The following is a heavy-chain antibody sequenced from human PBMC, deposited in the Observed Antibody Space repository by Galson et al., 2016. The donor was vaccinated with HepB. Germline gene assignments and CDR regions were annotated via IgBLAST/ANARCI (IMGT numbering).Heavy chain of an antibody. J-gene: IGHJ4*02. D-gene: IGHD2-2*01. V-gene: IGHV3-30*18. CDR1: GFMFRISG. CDR3: AKDGRIYCSSASCHDHFHY. Sequence: SLRLSCAASGFMFRISGMHCIRQAPGTGLEWVAFISYDGSNKKYADSVKGRFTISRDNSKKTLYLQMNSLRAEDTAVYYCAKDGRIYCSSASCHDHFHYWGQGTLVTVSS. CDR2: ISYDGSNK.